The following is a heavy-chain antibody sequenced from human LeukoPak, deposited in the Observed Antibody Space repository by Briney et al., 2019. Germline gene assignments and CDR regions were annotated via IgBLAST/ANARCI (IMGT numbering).Heavy chain of an antibody. CDR2: MYPNSGNT. CDR1: GYTFTSYG. V-gene: IGHV1-8*03. J-gene: IGHJ6*03. Sequence: ASVKVSCKGSGYTFTSYGINLVRQATGQGGEWVGWMYPNSGNTGYAQKFQGRVTITRKTSISTAYMELIILRSKDTAVYYGAKCPPNRIAVTGTYYHYYMVGWGKGTTVTVSS. CDR3: AKCPPNRIAVTGTYYHYYMVG. D-gene: IGHD6-19*01.